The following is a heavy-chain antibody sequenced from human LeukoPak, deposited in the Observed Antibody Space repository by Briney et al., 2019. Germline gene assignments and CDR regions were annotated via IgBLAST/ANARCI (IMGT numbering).Heavy chain of an antibody. CDR1: GYTFTSYG. CDR3: AFSRYYLQGSYYYMDV. V-gene: IGHV1-18*01. J-gene: IGHJ6*03. CDR2: ISAYNGNT. Sequence: ASVKVSCKASGYTFTSYGISWVRQAPGQGLEWMGWISAYNGNTNYAQKLQGRVTMTTDASTSTAYMELRSLRSDDTAVYYCAFSRYYLQGSYYYMDVWGKGTTVTVSS. D-gene: IGHD2/OR15-2a*01.